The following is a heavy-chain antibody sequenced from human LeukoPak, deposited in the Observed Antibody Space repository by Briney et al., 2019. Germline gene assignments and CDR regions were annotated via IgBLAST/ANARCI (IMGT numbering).Heavy chain of an antibody. CDR1: GFTFNEYT. CDR2: ITTTSAYI. V-gene: IGHV3-21*01. D-gene: IGHD4-17*01. Sequence: GGSLRLSCAASGFTFNEYTLNWVRQAPGKGLEWVSSITTTSAYIYYADSVKGRFTVSRDNAKNSLYLQMNSLRADDTGVYYCARDIVNGDYVSAYWGQGTLVTVSS. J-gene: IGHJ4*02. CDR3: ARDIVNGDYVSAY.